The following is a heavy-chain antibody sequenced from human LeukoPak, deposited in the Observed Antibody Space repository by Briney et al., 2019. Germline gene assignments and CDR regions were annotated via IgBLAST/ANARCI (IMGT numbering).Heavy chain of an antibody. V-gene: IGHV3-30*18. CDR3: AKLGHGGY. Sequence: GGSLRLSCAASGFTFSSYGMHWVRQAPGKGLERVAVISYDGSNKYYADSVKGRFTISRDNSKNTLYLQMNSLRAEDTAVNYCAKLGHGGYWGQGTLVTVSS. J-gene: IGHJ4*02. CDR1: GFTFSSYG. D-gene: IGHD4-23*01. CDR2: ISYDGSNK.